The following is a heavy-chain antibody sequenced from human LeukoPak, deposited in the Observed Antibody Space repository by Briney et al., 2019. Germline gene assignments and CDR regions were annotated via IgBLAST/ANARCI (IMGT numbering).Heavy chain of an antibody. J-gene: IGHJ4*02. Sequence: PGGSLRLSCAASGFTFSDYGMHWVRQAPGKGLEWVAFIRYDGSDKYYADSVKGRFTISRDNSKNTLYVQMNNLRAEDTAVYYCAKDIGRSSYYYFDYWGQGTLVTVSS. CDR2: IRYDGSDK. CDR1: GFTFSDYG. CDR3: AKDIGRSSYYYFDY. V-gene: IGHV3-30*02. D-gene: IGHD6-13*01.